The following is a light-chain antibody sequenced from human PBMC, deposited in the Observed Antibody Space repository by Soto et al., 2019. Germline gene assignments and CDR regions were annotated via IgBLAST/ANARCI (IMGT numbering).Light chain of an antibody. CDR3: LLSCSGARV. V-gene: IGLV7-46*01. CDR2: DTT. Sequence: QAVVTQEPSLTVSPGGTVTLTCGSSTGAVASGHYSHWFQQKPGQAPRTLIYDTTNKHSWTPARFSGSLLGGKAALTLSGAQPEDEAEYYCLLSCSGARVFGGGTKLTVL. CDR1: TGAVASGHY. J-gene: IGLJ3*02.